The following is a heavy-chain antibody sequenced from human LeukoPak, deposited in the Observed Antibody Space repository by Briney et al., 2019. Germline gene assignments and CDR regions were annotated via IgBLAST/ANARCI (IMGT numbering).Heavy chain of an antibody. D-gene: IGHD6-13*01. CDR1: GFTFSSYG. CDR2: IWYDGSNK. J-gene: IGHJ4*02. V-gene: IGHV3-33*01. Sequence: PGRSLRLSCAASGFTFSSYGMHWVRQAPGKGLEGVAVIWYDGSNKYYADSVKGRFTISRDNSKNTLYLQMNSLRAENTAVYYCARGPIPYSSSWYALDYWGQGTLVTVS. CDR3: ARGPIPYSSSWYALDY.